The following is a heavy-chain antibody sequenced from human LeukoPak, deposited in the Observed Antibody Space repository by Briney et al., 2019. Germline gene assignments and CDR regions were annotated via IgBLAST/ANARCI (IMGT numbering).Heavy chain of an antibody. J-gene: IGHJ5*02. V-gene: IGHV4-34*01. CDR1: GGPFSGYY. Sequence: MASETLSLTCAVYGGPFSGYYWSWIRQPPGKGLEWSGEINHSGSTNYNPSLKSRVTISVDTSKNQFSLKLSSVTAADTAVYYCARGWFGEFREGTSPGPNWFDPWGQGTLVTVSS. D-gene: IGHD3-10*01. CDR2: INHSGST. CDR3: ARGWFGEFREGTSPGPNWFDP.